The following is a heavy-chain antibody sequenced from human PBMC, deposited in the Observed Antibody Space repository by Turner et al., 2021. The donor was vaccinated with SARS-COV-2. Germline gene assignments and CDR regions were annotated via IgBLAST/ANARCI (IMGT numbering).Heavy chain of an antibody. D-gene: IGHD5-12*01. V-gene: IGHV1-69*06. Sequence: QVQLVQSGAEVKKPGSSVKVSCKASGGTFSNYAISWVRQAPGQGLEWMGGIIPIFDTSNYAQKFQGRVTMTEDTSTDTAYMELSSLRSEDTAVYYCATCRDGYNWGAFHIWGQGTMVTVSS. CDR3: ATCRDGYNWGAFHI. CDR2: IIPIFDTS. CDR1: GGTFSNYA. J-gene: IGHJ3*02.